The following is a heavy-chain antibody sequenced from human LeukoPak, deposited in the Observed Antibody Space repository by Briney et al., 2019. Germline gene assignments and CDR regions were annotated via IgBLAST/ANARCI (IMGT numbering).Heavy chain of an antibody. CDR3: ARSKTRGYSYGLDY. J-gene: IGHJ4*02. CDR1: GGSISSYY. D-gene: IGHD5-18*01. V-gene: IGHV4-59*01. CDR2: IYYSGST. Sequence: SETLSLTCTVSGGSISSYYWSWIRQPPGKGLEWIGYIYYSGSTNYNPSLKSRVTISVDTSKNQFSLKLSSVTAAGTAVYYCARSKTRGYSYGLDYWGQGTLVTVSS.